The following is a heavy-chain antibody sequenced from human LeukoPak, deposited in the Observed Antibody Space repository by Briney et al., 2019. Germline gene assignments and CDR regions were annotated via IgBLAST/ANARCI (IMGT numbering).Heavy chain of an antibody. Sequence: GASVKVSCQVSGFDLTHYGISWVRQAPGQGLEWMGGIIPIFGTANYTQKFQGRVTITADESTSTAYMELSSLRSEDTAVYYCAREGRYCSSTSCYPSSDYWGQGTLVTVSS. CDR3: AREGRYCSSTSCYPSSDY. CDR2: IIPIFGTA. V-gene: IGHV1-69*13. J-gene: IGHJ4*02. CDR1: GFDLTHYG. D-gene: IGHD2-2*01.